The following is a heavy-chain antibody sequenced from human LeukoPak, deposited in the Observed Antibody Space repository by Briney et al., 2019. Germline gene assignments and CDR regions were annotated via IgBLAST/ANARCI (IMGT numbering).Heavy chain of an antibody. CDR2: IYSTGST. D-gene: IGHD6-19*01. Sequence: SETLSLTCSVSGSSIGNYYWSWIRQSPGKGLEWIGYIYSTGSTDYNPSLKSRVTISVETSKNQFSLRLSSVTAADTAVYFCARHEGLARPFDYWGQGTLVPVSS. J-gene: IGHJ4*02. V-gene: IGHV4-59*08. CDR3: ARHEGLARPFDY. CDR1: GSSIGNYY.